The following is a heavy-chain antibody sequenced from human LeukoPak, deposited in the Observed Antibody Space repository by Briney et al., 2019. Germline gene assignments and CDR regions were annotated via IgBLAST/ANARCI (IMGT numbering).Heavy chain of an antibody. CDR3: ARDLGWLHYAD. CDR2: IGGSGGFIT. D-gene: IGHD5-12*01. CDR1: GFTFSSYG. Sequence: GGSLRLSCAASGFTFSSYGMSWVRQAPGKGLEWVSGIGGSGGFITYYADSVKGRFTVSRDNSKNTLYLQMNSLRADDTAIYYCARDLGWLHYADWGQGTLVTVSS. V-gene: IGHV3-23*01. J-gene: IGHJ4*02.